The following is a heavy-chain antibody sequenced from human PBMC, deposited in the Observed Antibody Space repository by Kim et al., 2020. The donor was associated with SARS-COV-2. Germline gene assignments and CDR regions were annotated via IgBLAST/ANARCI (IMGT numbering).Heavy chain of an antibody. Sequence: SETLSLTCTVSGGSISSYYWSWIRQPPGKGLEWIGYIYYSGSTNYNPSLKSRVTISVDTSKNQFSLKLSSVTAADTAVYYCARWSISSGWPVDYWGQGTLVTVSS. CDR1: GGSISSYY. V-gene: IGHV4-59*01. J-gene: IGHJ4*02. CDR2: IYYSGST. D-gene: IGHD6-19*01. CDR3: ARWSISSGWPVDY.